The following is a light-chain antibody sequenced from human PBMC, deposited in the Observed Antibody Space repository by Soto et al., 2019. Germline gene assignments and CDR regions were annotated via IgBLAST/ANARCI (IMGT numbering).Light chain of an antibody. Sequence: EIVLTQSPGTLSLSPGERATLSCRASQSVSSSYLAWYQQKPGQAPRLLIYGASSRATGIPDRFSGSGSGTDFTLTISRLEPEDFATYFCQQSYTTHWTFGQGTK. J-gene: IGKJ1*01. CDR2: GAS. V-gene: IGKV3-20*01. CDR1: QSVSSSY. CDR3: QQSYTTHWT.